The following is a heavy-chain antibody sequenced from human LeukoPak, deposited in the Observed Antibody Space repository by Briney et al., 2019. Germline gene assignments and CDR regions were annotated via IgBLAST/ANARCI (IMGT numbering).Heavy chain of an antibody. CDR2: IYFDGST. CDR3: AREDSGNSDDSLDI. CDR1: GGSISSSTYY. D-gene: IGHD4-23*01. Sequence: PSETLSLTCSVSGGSISSSTYYWGWIRQPPGKGLEWIASIYFDGSTYYNPSLKSRVTIALHTSNNQFSLKLRSVTTADTAVYYCAREDSGNSDDSLDIWGQGTMVTVSS. J-gene: IGHJ3*02. V-gene: IGHV4-39*07.